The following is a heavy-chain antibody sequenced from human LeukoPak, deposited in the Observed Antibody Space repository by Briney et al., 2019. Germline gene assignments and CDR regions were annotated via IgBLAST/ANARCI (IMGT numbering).Heavy chain of an antibody. J-gene: IGHJ4*02. CDR3: AGMKYGGPWYHLDF. CDR1: GYTFIDYY. V-gene: IGHV1-2*02. D-gene: IGHD2-15*01. CDR2: INPNNGGT. Sequence: ASVKVSCKASGYTFIDYYIHWVRQAPGQGLEWMGWINPNNGGTNYAQRFQGRVTMTRDTSISTAYMELRRLRSDDTAVFYCAGMKYGGPWYHLDFWGQGTLVTVSS.